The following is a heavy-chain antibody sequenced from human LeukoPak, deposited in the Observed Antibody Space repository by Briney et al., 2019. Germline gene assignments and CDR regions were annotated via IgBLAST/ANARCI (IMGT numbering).Heavy chain of an antibody. J-gene: IGHJ4*02. D-gene: IGHD6-19*01. CDR2: ISSSSSYI. CDR3: ARSIAVAPNEGFDH. Sequence: GGSLRLSCAASGFTFSSYSMNWVRQAPGKGLEWVSSISSSSSYIYYADSVKGRFTISRDNAKNSLYLQMNSLRAEDTAVYYCARSIAVAPNEGFDHWGQGTLVTVSS. CDR1: GFTFSSYS. V-gene: IGHV3-21*01.